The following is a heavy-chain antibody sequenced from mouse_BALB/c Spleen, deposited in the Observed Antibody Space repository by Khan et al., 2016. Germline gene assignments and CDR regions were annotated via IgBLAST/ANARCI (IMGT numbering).Heavy chain of an antibody. J-gene: IGHJ2*01. Sequence: EVQLQESGPGLVKPSQSLSLTCTVTGYSITSDYAWNWIRQFPGNKLERMGYISYSDSTNYNPSLKSRIIIIRDTSKNQFFLQLNSVTTEDSDTDYCRRGMITTIVYWGQDTTLTISS. D-gene: IGHD2-4*01. CDR3: RRGMITTIVY. CDR2: ISYSDST. CDR1: GYSITSDYA. V-gene: IGHV3-2*02.